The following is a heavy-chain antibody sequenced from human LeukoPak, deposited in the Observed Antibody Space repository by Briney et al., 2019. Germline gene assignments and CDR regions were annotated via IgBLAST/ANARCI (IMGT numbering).Heavy chain of an antibody. CDR3: ARLPTGYPNWFDT. V-gene: IGHV4-39*01. D-gene: IGHD5-18*01. J-gene: IGHJ5*02. CDR2: IHYTGST. Sequence: SETLSLTCAVSGGSISSISSNNWAWIRQPPGKGLELIAAIHYTGSTYYNPSFMSRVTISVDTSKNQFSLKLNSLTATDTAVYYCARLPTGYPNWFDTWGQGILITVSS. CDR1: GGSISSISSNN.